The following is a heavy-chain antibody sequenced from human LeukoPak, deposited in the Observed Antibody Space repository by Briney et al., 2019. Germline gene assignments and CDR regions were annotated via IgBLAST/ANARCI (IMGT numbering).Heavy chain of an antibody. CDR2: ISSSSNYI. CDR3: AKVEMATMFDY. CDR1: GFTFSSYS. V-gene: IGHV3-21*01. Sequence: GGSLRLSCAASGFTFSSYSMNWVRQAPGKGLEWVSSISSSSNYICYADSVKGRFTISRDNSKNTLYLQMNSLRAEDTAVYYCAKVEMATMFDYWGQGTLVTVSS. D-gene: IGHD5-24*01. J-gene: IGHJ4*02.